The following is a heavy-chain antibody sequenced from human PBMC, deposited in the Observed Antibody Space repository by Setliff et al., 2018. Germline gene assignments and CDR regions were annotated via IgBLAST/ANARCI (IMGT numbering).Heavy chain of an antibody. CDR1: GGSINSYY. V-gene: IGHV4-59*01. Sequence: SETLSLTCIVSGGSINSYYWNWIRQPPGKGLEWIGYIYYSGNSNYDTNYNPSLNIRVTILSDPSKNQFSLILSSETAADTAVYYCARGGGYGSGGSFHTAPFDYWGQGMLVTVSS. CDR3: ARGGGYGSGGSFHTAPFDY. D-gene: IGHD3-10*01. J-gene: IGHJ4*02. CDR2: IYYSGNSNYDT.